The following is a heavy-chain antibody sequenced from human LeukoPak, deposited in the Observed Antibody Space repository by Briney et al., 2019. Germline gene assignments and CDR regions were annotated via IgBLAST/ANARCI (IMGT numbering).Heavy chain of an antibody. J-gene: IGHJ4*02. CDR3: ARDRRGYSGYDF. V-gene: IGHV3-48*04. CDR2: ISNSGSTI. D-gene: IGHD5-12*01. CDR1: AFTFSSYW. Sequence: GGSLRLSCAASAFTFSSYWMNWVRQAPGKGLEWVSYISNSGSTIYYTDSVKGRFTISRDNAKNTLYLQMNSLRAEDTAVYYCARDRRGYSGYDFRGQGTLVTVSS.